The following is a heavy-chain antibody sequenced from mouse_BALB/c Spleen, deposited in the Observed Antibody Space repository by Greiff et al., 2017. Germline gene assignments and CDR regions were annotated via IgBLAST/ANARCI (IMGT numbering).Heavy chain of an antibody. CDR2: ISSGSSTI. D-gene: IGHD2-4*01. CDR1: GFTFSSFG. Sequence: EVQVVESGGGLVQPGGSRKLSCAASGFTFSSFGMHWVRQAPEKGLEWVAYISSGSSTIYYADTVKGRFTISRDNPKNTLFLQMTSLRSEDTAMYYCARYDYDGDYYAMDYWGQGTSVTVSS. J-gene: IGHJ4*01. CDR3: ARYDYDGDYYAMDY. V-gene: IGHV5-17*02.